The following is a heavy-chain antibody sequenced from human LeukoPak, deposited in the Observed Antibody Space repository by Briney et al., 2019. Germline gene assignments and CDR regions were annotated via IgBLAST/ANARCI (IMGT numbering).Heavy chain of an antibody. CDR2: ISSTSSYI. J-gene: IGHJ4*02. V-gene: IGHV3-21*01. CDR3: ARDGEMATTPPFGY. Sequence: PGGSLRLSCAASGFTFSSYSMNWVRQAPGKGLEWVSSISSTSSYIYYADSVKGRFTISRDNAKNSLYLQMNSLRAEDTAVYYCARDGEMATTPPFGYWGQGTLVTVSS. CDR1: GFTFSSYS. D-gene: IGHD5-24*01.